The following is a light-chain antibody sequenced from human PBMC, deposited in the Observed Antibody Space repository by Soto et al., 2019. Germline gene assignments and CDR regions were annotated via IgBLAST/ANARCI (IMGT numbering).Light chain of an antibody. CDR1: QSVSSSY. CDR2: GAS. J-gene: IGKJ2*01. V-gene: IGKV3-20*01. Sequence: EIVLTQSPGTLSLSPGERATLSCRASQSVSSSYLAWYQQKPGQAPRLLIYGASSRATGIPDRFSGSGSGXXXXXXXXXXEPEDFVVYYCQQYGSSPYTFGQGTKLEIK. CDR3: QQYGSSPYT.